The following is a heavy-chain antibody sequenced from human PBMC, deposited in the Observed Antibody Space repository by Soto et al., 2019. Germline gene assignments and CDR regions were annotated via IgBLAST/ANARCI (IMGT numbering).Heavy chain of an antibody. V-gene: IGHV1-18*01. D-gene: IGHD3-10*01. Sequence: ASVKVSCKASGYTFTSYGISWVRQAPGQGLEWMGWVNAYNGNTNHAQKLQGRVTMATDTSTSTAYMELRSLRSDDTAVYYCARGVGSGTYYNQYNWFDPWGQGTLVTVSS. CDR3: ARGVGSGTYYNQYNWFDP. J-gene: IGHJ5*02. CDR2: VNAYNGNT. CDR1: GYTFTSYG.